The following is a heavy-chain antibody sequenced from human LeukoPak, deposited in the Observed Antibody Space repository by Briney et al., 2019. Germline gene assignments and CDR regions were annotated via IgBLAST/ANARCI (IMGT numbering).Heavy chain of an antibody. CDR2: IYHSGST. V-gene: IGHV4-30-2*01. Sequence: SETLSLTCTVSGGSISSGGYYWSWIRQPPGKGLEWIGYIYHSGSTYYNPSLKSRVTISVDTSKNQFSLKLSSVTAADTAVYYCARAGGYYGSGSWFDYWGQGTLVTVSS. CDR1: GGSISSGGYY. D-gene: IGHD3-10*01. J-gene: IGHJ4*02. CDR3: ARAGGYYGSGSWFDY.